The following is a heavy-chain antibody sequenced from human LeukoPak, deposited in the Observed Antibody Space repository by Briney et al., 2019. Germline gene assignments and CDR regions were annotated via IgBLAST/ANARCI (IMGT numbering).Heavy chain of an antibody. CDR2: VNVLGNT. CDR3: ATAGGAFRPFDY. D-gene: IGHD4/OR15-4a*01. Sequence: SETLSLTYGVSGGSISSTNWWTRVRQPPGKGLEWIGEVNVLGNTNYNPSLESRVTISIDKYENHVSLKLTSVTAADTAVYYCATAGGAFRPFDYSGQGTLVTVSS. V-gene: IGHV4/OR15-8*02. CDR1: GGSISSTNW. J-gene: IGHJ4*02.